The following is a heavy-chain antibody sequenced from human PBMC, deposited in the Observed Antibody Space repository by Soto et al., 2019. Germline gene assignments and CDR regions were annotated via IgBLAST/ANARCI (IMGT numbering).Heavy chain of an antibody. V-gene: IGHV6-1*01. Sequence: PSQTLSLTCAISGDSVSSNSAAWNWIRQSPSRGLEWLGRTYYRSKWYNDYAVSVKSRITINPDTSKNQFSLQLNPVTPEDTAVYYCARVEGYYDFWSGPYYSYGMDVWGQGTTVTVSS. CDR1: GDSVSSNSAA. CDR2: TYYRSKWYN. J-gene: IGHJ6*02. CDR3: ARVEGYYDFWSGPYYSYGMDV. D-gene: IGHD3-3*01.